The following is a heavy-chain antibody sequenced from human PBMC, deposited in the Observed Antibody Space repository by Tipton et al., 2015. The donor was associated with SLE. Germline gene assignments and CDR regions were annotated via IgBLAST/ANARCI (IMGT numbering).Heavy chain of an antibody. D-gene: IGHD5-18*01. CDR2: IYHSGST. Sequence: LRLSCAVSGYSISSGYYWGWIRQPPGKGLEWIGSIYHSGSTYYNPSLKSRVTISVDTSKNQFSLKLSSVTAADTAVYYCARESSYGAFDIWGQGTMVTVSS. CDR3: ARESSYGAFDI. V-gene: IGHV4-38-2*02. CDR1: GYSISSGYY. J-gene: IGHJ3*02.